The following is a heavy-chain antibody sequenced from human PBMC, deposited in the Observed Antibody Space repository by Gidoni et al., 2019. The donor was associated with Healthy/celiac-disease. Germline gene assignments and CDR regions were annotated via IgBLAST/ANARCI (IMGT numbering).Heavy chain of an antibody. D-gene: IGHD2-2*01. CDR3: ARDSVVVVPAARINWFDP. CDR1: GFTFSRYS. J-gene: IGHJ5*02. CDR2: ISSSSSYI. V-gene: IGHV3-21*01. Sequence: EVQLVESGGGLVKPGGSLRLSCAASGFTFSRYSMNWVRQAPGKGLEWVSSISSSSSYIYYADSVKGRFTISRDNAKNSLYLQMNSLRAEDTAVYYCARDSVVVVPAARINWFDPWGQGTLVTVSS.